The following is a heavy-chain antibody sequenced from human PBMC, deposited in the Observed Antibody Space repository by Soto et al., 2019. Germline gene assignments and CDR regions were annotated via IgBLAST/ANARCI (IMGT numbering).Heavy chain of an antibody. J-gene: IGHJ4*02. V-gene: IGHV1-3*01. CDR3: ARDPSIMITFGGVIGPFDY. Sequence: QVKLVQSGAEVKKPGASVKVSCKASGYTFTSYAMHWVRQAPGQRLEWMGWINAGNGNTKYSQKFQGRVTITRDTSASTAYMELSSLRSEDTAVYYCARDPSIMITFGGVIGPFDYWGQGTLVTVSS. CDR1: GYTFTSYA. D-gene: IGHD3-16*02. CDR2: INAGNGNT.